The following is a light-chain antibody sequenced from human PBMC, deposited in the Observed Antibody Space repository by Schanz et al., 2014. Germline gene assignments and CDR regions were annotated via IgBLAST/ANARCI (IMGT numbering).Light chain of an antibody. CDR2: DVR. CDR1: SSDVGAYDY. Sequence: QSALTQPASVSGSPGQSITISCTGTSSDVGAYDYVSWYQQHPGKVPKLMIYDVRNRPSGVSDRFSGSKSGNTASLTVSGLQAEDEADYYCCSYAGSSTVVFGGGTKLTVL. V-gene: IGLV2-14*03. CDR3: CSYAGSSTVV. J-gene: IGLJ2*01.